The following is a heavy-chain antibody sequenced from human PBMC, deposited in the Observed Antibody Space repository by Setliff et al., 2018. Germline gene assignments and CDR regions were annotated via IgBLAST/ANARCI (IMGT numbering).Heavy chain of an antibody. J-gene: IGHJ6*02. Sequence: GGSLRLSCTASGFTFGDYAMSWVRQAPGKGLEWVGFIRSKAYGGTTEYAASVKGRFTISRVDSKSIAYLQMNSLKTEDTAVYYCTRVGRQLVYYYYGMDVWGQGTTVTVSS. D-gene: IGHD6-13*01. CDR1: GFTFGDYA. V-gene: IGHV3-49*04. CDR2: IRSKAYGGTT. CDR3: TRVGRQLVYYYYGMDV.